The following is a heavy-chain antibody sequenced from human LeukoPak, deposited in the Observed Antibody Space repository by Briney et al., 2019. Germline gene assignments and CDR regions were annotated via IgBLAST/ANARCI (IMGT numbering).Heavy chain of an antibody. CDR1: GGFISSGGYY. J-gene: IGHJ4*02. CDR3: ASGRSGTFSNY. Sequence: SQTLSLTCTVSGGFISSGGYYWSWIRQHPGEGLEWIGHIYYSGSTYYNPSLKSRVNISVDTSKNQFSLKLSSVTAADTAVYYYASGRSGTFSNYWGQGTLVTVSS. CDR2: IYYSGST. D-gene: IGHD3-10*01. V-gene: IGHV4-31*03.